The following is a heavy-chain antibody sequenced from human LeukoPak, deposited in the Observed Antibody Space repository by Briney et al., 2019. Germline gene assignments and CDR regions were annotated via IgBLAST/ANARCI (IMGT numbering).Heavy chain of an antibody. J-gene: IGHJ3*02. CDR2: IYYSGST. CDR1: GGSISSGDYY. V-gene: IGHV4-30-4*01. D-gene: IGHD3-22*01. CDR3: ATKIYYYDSSGYYHDAFDI. Sequence: SQTLSLTCTVSGGSISSGDYYWSWIRQPPGKGLEWIGYIYYSGSTYYNPSLKSRVTISVDTSNNQFSLKLSSVTAADTAVYYCATKIYYYDSSGYYHDAFDIWGQGTMVTVSS.